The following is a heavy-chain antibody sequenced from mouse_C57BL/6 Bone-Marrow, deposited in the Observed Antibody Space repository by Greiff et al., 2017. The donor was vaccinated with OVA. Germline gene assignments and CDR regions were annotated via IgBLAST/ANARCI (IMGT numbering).Heavy chain of an antibody. CDR3: AGANWGPTDY. J-gene: IGHJ2*01. V-gene: IGHV1-81*01. D-gene: IGHD4-1*01. CDR1: GYTFTSYG. Sequence: QVQLQQSGAELARPGASVKLSCKASGYTFTSYGISWVKQRTGQGLEWIGEIYPRSGNTYYNEKFKGKDTLTADKSSSTTYMKLRSLTSEDSAVYFCAGANWGPTDYWGQGTTLTVSS. CDR2: IYPRSGNT.